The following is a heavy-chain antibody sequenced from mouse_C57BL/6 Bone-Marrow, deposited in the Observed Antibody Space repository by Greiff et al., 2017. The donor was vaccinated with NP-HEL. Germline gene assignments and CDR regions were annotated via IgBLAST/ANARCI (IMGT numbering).Heavy chain of an antibody. Sequence: EVKLVESGGGLVQPGGSLKLSCAASGFTFSDYYMYWVRQTPEKRLEWVAYISNGGGSTYYPDTVKGRFTISRDNAKNTLYLQMSRLKSEDTAMYYCARQVYDYDLYWYFDVWGTGTTVTVSS. CDR3: ARQVYDYDLYWYFDV. V-gene: IGHV5-12*01. D-gene: IGHD2-4*01. CDR1: GFTFSDYY. J-gene: IGHJ1*03. CDR2: ISNGGGST.